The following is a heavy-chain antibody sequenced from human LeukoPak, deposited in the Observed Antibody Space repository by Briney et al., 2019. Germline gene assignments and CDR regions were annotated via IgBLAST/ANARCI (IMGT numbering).Heavy chain of an antibody. D-gene: IGHD7-27*01. CDR3: ARETGDPENKYFDY. J-gene: IGHJ4*02. CDR1: GYTFTGYY. V-gene: IGHV1-2*02. Sequence: ASVKVSCKASGYTFTGYYIHWVRQAPGQGLEWMGWINPRSGGANYAQKFRGRVTMTRDTSTAFMEVSRLTSDDTAVYYCARETGDPENKYFDYWGQGILVTVSS. CDR2: INPRSGGA.